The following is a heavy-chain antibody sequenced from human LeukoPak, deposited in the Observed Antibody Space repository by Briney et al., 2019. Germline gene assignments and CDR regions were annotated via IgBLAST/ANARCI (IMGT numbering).Heavy chain of an antibody. J-gene: IGHJ6*02. V-gene: IGHV1-8*01. Sequence: ASVKVSCKASGYTFTSYDINWVRQATGQGLEWMGWMNPNSGNTGYAQKFQGRVTMTRNTSISTAYMELSSLRSEDTAVYYCARSGHSSSWYYYYYCGMDVWGQGTTVTVSS. CDR2: MNPNSGNT. CDR1: GYTFTSYD. D-gene: IGHD6-13*01. CDR3: ARSGHSSSWYYYYYCGMDV.